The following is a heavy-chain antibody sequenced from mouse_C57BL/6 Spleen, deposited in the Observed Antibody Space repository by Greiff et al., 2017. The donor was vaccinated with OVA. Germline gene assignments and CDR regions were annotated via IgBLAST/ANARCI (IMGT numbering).Heavy chain of an antibody. J-gene: IGHJ1*03. V-gene: IGHV1-81*01. Sequence: QVQLQQSGAELARPGASVKLSCKASGYTFTSYGISWVKQRTGQGLEWIGEIYPRSGNTYYNEKFKGKATLTADKSSSTAYMELRSLTSEDSAVYFCAVSHYYGSRYFDVWGTGTTVTVSS. CDR1: GYTFTSYG. D-gene: IGHD1-1*01. CDR2: IYPRSGNT. CDR3: AVSHYYGSRYFDV.